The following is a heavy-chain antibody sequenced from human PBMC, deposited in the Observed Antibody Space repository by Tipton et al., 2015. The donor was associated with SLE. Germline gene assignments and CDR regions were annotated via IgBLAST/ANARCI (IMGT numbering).Heavy chain of an antibody. V-gene: IGHV3-30-3*01. CDR2: ISNDGNKK. Sequence: QLVQSGGGVVQPGRSLRLSCAASGFAFNTYSIHWVRQAPGKGLEWVAVISNDGNKKYYTDSVKGRFTISRDNSKNALYLEVNSLRLEDTAVYYCAGEAFDFWGQGTVVIVSS. J-gene: IGHJ3*01. CDR3: AGEAFDF. CDR1: GFAFNTYS.